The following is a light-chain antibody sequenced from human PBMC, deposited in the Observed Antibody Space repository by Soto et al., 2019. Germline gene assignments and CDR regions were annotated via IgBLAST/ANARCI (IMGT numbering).Light chain of an antibody. V-gene: IGKV3-20*01. CDR2: AAS. J-gene: IGKJ2*01. CDR3: QQYGDSPPNT. Sequence: EIVLTQSPGTLSLSPGESATLSCRASQSVNSGFLAWYQHKPGQAPRLLIYAASTRATGIPDRFSGSASGTDLTLTISRLEPEDFAVYYCQQYGDSPPNTFGQGTKLEIK. CDR1: QSVNSGF.